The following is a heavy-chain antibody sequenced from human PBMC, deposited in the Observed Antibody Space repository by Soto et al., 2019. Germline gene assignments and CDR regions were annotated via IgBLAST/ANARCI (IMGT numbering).Heavy chain of an antibody. CDR3: ARNEDY. J-gene: IGHJ4*02. CDR2: IDAANGKT. Sequence: QVHLVQSGAEVKHPGASVKVSCKAAGYIFISYPIHWVRQAPGLGLEWMGWIDAANGKTRYSQKFQDRVTLSRDTSASTAYMELSSPTSEDTAVYYCARNEDYWGQGTLVTVSS. D-gene: IGHD1-1*01. V-gene: IGHV1-3*01. CDR1: GYIFISYP.